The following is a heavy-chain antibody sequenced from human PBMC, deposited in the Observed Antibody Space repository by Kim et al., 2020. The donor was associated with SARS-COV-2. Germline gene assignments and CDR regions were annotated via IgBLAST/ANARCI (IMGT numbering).Heavy chain of an antibody. D-gene: IGHD2-2*01. Sequence: GGSLRLSCAASGFTFSSYGMHWVRQAPGKGLEWVAVISYDGSNKYYADSVKGRFTISRDNSKNTLYLQMNSLRAEDTAVYYCARSKYLHYYGMDVWGQGTTVTVSS. CDR2: ISYDGSNK. CDR1: GFTFSSYG. J-gene: IGHJ6*02. V-gene: IGHV3-33*05. CDR3: ARSKYLHYYGMDV.